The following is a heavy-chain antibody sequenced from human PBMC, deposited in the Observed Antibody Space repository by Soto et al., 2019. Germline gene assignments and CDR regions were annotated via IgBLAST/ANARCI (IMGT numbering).Heavy chain of an antibody. CDR3: VKDEGIEAMDV. CDR1: GFTFSRNT. CDR2: ITSSGSYV. V-gene: IGHV3-21*01. D-gene: IGHD3-3*02. Sequence: DVQLVESGGGLVKPGGSLRLSCVTSGFTFSRNTMNWVRQAPGKGLEWVASITSSGSYVYYADSVKGRFSASRDNANNSLSLQMNSLRPDDTAVYFCVKDEGIEAMDVWGQGTTVSVSS. J-gene: IGHJ6*02.